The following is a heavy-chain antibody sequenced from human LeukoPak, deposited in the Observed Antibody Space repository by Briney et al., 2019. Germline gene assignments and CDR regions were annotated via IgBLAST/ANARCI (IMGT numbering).Heavy chain of an antibody. J-gene: IGHJ4*02. CDR3: ARGPLVVVAATPLADY. CDR2: IKQDGSEK. D-gene: IGHD2-15*01. CDR1: GFTFSSYW. V-gene: IGHV3-7*01. Sequence: PGGSLRLSCAASGFTFSSYWMSWVRQAPGKGLEWVANIKQDGSEKYCVDSVKGRFTISRDNAKNSLYLQMNSLRAEDTAVYYCARGPLVVVAATPLADYWGQGTLVTVPS.